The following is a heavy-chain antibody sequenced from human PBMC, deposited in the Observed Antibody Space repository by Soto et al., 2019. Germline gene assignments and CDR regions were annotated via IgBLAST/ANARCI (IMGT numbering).Heavy chain of an antibody. Sequence: SGPTLVNPTQTLTLTCTFSGFSLSTSGMCVSWIRQPPGKALEWLALIDWDADKYYSTSLKTRLTISKDTSKNQVVLTMTNMDPVDTATYYCARYLRARGLNYYGMDVWGQGTTVTISS. CDR3: ARYLRARGLNYYGMDV. CDR1: GFSLSTSGMC. CDR2: IDWDADK. J-gene: IGHJ6*02. V-gene: IGHV2-70*01. D-gene: IGHD3-10*01.